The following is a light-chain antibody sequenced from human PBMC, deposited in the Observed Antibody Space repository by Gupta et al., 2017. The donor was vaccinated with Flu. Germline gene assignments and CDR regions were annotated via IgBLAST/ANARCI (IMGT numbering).Light chain of an antibody. CDR1: SSNIGSNF. CDR3: SDWDASSNGNDV. CDR2: VNN. J-gene: IGLJ1*01. Sequence: QSVLAHPPSASGTPGRRVTMSCSGRSSNIGSNFVNWYQQVPGTAPKLPIFVNNQRPSGVPDRFSGSTSGTSASPAIRTLQSEDEADEDYSDWDASSNGNDVFGTGTKVTVL. V-gene: IGLV1-44*01.